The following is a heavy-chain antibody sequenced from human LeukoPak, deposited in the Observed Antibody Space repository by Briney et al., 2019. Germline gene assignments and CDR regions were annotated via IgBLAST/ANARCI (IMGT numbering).Heavy chain of an antibody. CDR3: AGDLRYYGSGSRDY. CDR2: INHSGST. CDR1: GGSVSSYY. D-gene: IGHD3-10*01. Sequence: SETLSLTCSVSGGSVSSYYWSWIRQPPGKGLEWIGEINHSGSTNYNPSLKSRVTISVDASKNQFSLKLSSVTAADTAAYYCAGDLRYYGSGSRDYWGQGTLVTVSS. V-gene: IGHV4-34*01. J-gene: IGHJ4*02.